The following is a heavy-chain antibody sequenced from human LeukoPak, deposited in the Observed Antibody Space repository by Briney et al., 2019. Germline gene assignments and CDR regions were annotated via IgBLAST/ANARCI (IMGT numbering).Heavy chain of an antibody. CDR3: ATEGDTRDFDY. D-gene: IGHD5-18*01. Sequence: ASVKVSCKASGYTFTGYYMHWVRQAPGQGLEWMGWINPNSGGTNYAQKFQGRVTMTEDTSTDTAYMELSSLRSEDTAVYYCATEGDTRDFDYWGQGTLVTVSS. V-gene: IGHV1-2*02. CDR2: INPNSGGT. J-gene: IGHJ4*02. CDR1: GYTFTGYY.